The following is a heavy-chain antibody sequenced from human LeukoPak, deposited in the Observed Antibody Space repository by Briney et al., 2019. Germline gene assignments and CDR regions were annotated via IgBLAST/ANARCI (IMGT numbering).Heavy chain of an antibody. Sequence: GASVKVSCKASGGTFSSYAISWVRQAPGQGLEWIGGIIPIFGTANYAQKFQGRVTITTDESTSTAYMELSSLRSEDTAVYYCARGGYSGYDQFDYWGQGTLVTVSS. CDR2: IIPIFGTA. J-gene: IGHJ4*02. CDR1: GGTFSSYA. CDR3: ARGGYSGYDQFDY. D-gene: IGHD5-12*01. V-gene: IGHV1-69*05.